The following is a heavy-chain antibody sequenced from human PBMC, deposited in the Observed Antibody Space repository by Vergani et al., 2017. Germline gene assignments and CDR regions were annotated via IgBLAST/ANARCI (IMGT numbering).Heavy chain of an antibody. CDR2: ISGSGGST. CDR3: AKGFKMATITAAADY. Sequence: EVQLVESGGGLVQPGGSLRVSCAASGFTFSSYSMNWVRQAPGKGLEWVSAISGSGGSTYYADSVKGRCTISRDNSKNTLYLQMNSLRAEDTAVYYCAKGFKMATITAAADYWGQGTLVTVSS. J-gene: IGHJ4*02. V-gene: IGHV3-23*04. D-gene: IGHD5-24*01. CDR1: GFTFSSYS.